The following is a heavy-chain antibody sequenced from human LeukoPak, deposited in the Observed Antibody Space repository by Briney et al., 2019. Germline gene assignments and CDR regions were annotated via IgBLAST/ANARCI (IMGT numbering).Heavy chain of an antibody. CDR3: ARDPYLYSSSWYEPYYFDY. J-gene: IGHJ4*02. Sequence: GGSLRLSCAASGFTFSSYSMNWVRQAPGKGLEWVSSISSSSSCIYYADSVKGRFTISRDNAKNSLYLQMNSLRAEDTAVYYCARDPYLYSSSWYEPYYFDYWGQGTLVTVSS. CDR2: ISSSSSCI. D-gene: IGHD6-13*01. V-gene: IGHV3-21*01. CDR1: GFTFSSYS.